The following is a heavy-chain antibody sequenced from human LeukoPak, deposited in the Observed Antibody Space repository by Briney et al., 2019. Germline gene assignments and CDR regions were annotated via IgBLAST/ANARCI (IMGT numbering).Heavy chain of an antibody. CDR2: IYTGETT. Sequence: PGGSLRLSCAASGFIVNTCYMSWVRRAPGKGLEWVSVIYTGETTFYADSVKGRFTISRDNSKNTLSLQMNSLRAEDTAVYYCAREGWDGSGSLDYWGQGTLVTVSS. J-gene: IGHJ4*02. D-gene: IGHD3-10*01. V-gene: IGHV3-66*02. CDR3: AREGWDGSGSLDY. CDR1: GFIVNTCY.